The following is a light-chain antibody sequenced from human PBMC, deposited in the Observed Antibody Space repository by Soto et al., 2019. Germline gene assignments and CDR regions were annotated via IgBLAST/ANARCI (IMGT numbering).Light chain of an antibody. CDR2: EVS. J-gene: IGLJ1*01. V-gene: IGLV2-8*01. Sequence: QSVLTHPPSASWSPGQSVTISCTGTSSDVGAYNFVSWYQQHPGKAPKLMIYEVSKRPSGVPDRFSGSKSGNTASLTVSGLQAEDEADYYCTSYAGSSYVFGTGTRSPS. CDR1: SSDVGAYNF. CDR3: TSYAGSSYV.